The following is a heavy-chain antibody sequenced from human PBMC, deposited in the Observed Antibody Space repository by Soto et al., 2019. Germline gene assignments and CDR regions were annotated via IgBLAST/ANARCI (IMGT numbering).Heavy chain of an antibody. CDR2: IYHSVST. Sequence: PSETLSLTCVVSGGSFSDFWSWIRQPPGKGLEYIGDIYHSVSTYYNPSLKSRVTISVDTSKNQFSLRLSSVTAADTAVYYCARVPDYWGQGTLVTVSS. CDR3: ARVPDY. J-gene: IGHJ4*02. V-gene: IGHV4-34*01. CDR1: GGSFSDF.